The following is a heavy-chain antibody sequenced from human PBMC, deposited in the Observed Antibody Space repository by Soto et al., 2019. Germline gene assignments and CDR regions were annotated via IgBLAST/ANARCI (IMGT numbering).Heavy chain of an antibody. CDR2: ISGSGGST. CDR1: GFTFSSYA. V-gene: IGHV3-23*01. CDR3: AKDGIVGATGLYYGMDV. D-gene: IGHD1-26*01. Sequence: PGGSLRLSCAASGFTFSSYAMSWVRQAPGKGLEWVSAISGSGGSTYYADSVKGRFTISRDNSKNTLYLQMNSLRAEDTAVYYCAKDGIVGATGLYYGMDVWGQGTTVTVSS. J-gene: IGHJ6*02.